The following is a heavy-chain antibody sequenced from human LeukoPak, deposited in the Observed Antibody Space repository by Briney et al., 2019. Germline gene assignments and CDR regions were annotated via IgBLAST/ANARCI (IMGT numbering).Heavy chain of an antibody. J-gene: IGHJ4*02. V-gene: IGHV3-23*01. D-gene: IGHD3-10*01. CDR2: SGGSASNT. Sequence: GGSLRLSCAASGFTLSTYAMTWVRQGPGKGLEWVSASGGSASNTHYADSVKGRFTISRDNSKNTLYLQMNSLRAEDTAVYYCARIPYVSGTYTDFWGQGPLVTVSS. CDR3: ARIPYVSGTYTDF. CDR1: GFTLSTYA.